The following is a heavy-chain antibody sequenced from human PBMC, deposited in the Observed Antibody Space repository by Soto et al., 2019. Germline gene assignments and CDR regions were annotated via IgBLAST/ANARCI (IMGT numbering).Heavy chain of an antibody. Sequence: GGSLRLSCVTSGFTFSDYVMHWVRQAPGKGLEWVAVIRPDGSNRYYADSVKGQFTISRDISKNTLYLQMSSLRADDTAVYFCARVGRPQHLLTGFDNWGQGTLVTVSS. CDR2: IRPDGSNR. J-gene: IGHJ5*02. CDR3: ARVGRPQHLLTGFDN. V-gene: IGHV3-33*01. D-gene: IGHD1-1*01. CDR1: GFTFSDYV.